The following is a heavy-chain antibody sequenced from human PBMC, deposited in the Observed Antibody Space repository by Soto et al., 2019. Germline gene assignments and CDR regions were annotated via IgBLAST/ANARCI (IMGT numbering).Heavy chain of an antibody. J-gene: IGHJ4*02. CDR3: ARDLGYYASSGYFDY. CDR2: ISSSDSII. Sequence: QVQLVESGGGLVKPGGSLRLSCAASGFTFSDSYKSWIRQAPGKGLEWVSYISSSDSIIYYSDSMKGRFIISRDNAKNSLYLQMYSLRAEDTAVYYCARDLGYYASSGYFDYWGQGTLVTVSS. V-gene: IGHV3-11*01. D-gene: IGHD3-22*01. CDR1: GFTFSDSY.